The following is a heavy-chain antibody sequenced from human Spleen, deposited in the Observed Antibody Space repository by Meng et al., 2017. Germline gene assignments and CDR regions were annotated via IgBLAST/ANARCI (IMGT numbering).Heavy chain of an antibody. Sequence: GESLKISCAASGFTFSNAWMSWVRQAPGKGLEWVAVIWYDGSNKYYADSVKGRVNISRDNSKNTLYLQMNSLRAEDTAVYYCARESRVWRGMDVWGQGTTVTVSS. CDR1: GFTFSNAW. V-gene: IGHV3-33*08. J-gene: IGHJ6*02. D-gene: IGHD3-3*01. CDR2: IWYDGSNK. CDR3: ARESRVWRGMDV.